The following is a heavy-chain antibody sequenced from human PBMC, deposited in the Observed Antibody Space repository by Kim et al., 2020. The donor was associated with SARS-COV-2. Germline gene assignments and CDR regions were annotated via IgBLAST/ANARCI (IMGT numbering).Heavy chain of an antibody. V-gene: IGHV3-11*06. CDR3: ARPLLTAGFYYGLDV. Sequence: LSLTCAASGVSFGDYYMTWIRQAPGKGLEWVSYISSSSSHTNYADSVRGRFTISRDNAKNSLYLQMNSLRAEDTAVYFCARPLLTAGFYYGLDVWGQ. D-gene: IGHD6-13*01. CDR1: GVSFGDYY. CDR2: ISSSSSHT. J-gene: IGHJ6*02.